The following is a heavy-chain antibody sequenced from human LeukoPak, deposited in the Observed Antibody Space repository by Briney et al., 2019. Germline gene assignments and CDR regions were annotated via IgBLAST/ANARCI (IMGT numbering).Heavy chain of an antibody. Sequence: PSETLSLTCIVSGGSISSGGYYWSWIRQHPGKGLEWIGYIYYSGSTYYNPSLKSRVTISVDTSKNQFSLKLSSVTAADTAVYYCARGGAMTTEDYWGQGTLVTVSS. CDR2: IYYSGST. D-gene: IGHD4-17*01. CDR3: ARGGAMTTEDY. CDR1: GGSISSGGYY. V-gene: IGHV4-31*03. J-gene: IGHJ4*02.